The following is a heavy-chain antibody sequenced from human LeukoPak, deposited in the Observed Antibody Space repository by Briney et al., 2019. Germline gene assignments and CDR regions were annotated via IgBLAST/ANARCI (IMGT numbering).Heavy chain of an antibody. D-gene: IGHD3-10*01. CDR1: GYTFTSSD. CDR3: ARGLRGVSVLLWFGEPYYFDY. CDR2: MNPNSGNT. V-gene: IGHV1-8*02. Sequence: ASVKVSCKASGYTFTSSDINWVRQATGQGLEWMGWMNPNSGNTGYAQKFQGRVTMTRSTSISTAYMELRSLRSDDTAVYYCARGLRGVSVLLWFGEPYYFDYWGQGTLVTVSS. J-gene: IGHJ4*02.